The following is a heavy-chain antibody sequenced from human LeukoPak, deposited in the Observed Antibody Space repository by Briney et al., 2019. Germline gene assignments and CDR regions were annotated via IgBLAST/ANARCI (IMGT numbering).Heavy chain of an antibody. CDR1: GFTVSSNY. CDR3: GRNYGSVSFYIC. Sequence: GGSLRLSCAASGFTVSSNYMSWVRQAPGKGLEWVSVLYSGGSIYYADSVKGRFTISRDNSKNTLYLQMNSLRDGDTSVYYCGRNYGSVSFYICWGQGTLVTVSS. CDR2: LYSGGSI. V-gene: IGHV3-66*01. J-gene: IGHJ4*02. D-gene: IGHD3-10*01.